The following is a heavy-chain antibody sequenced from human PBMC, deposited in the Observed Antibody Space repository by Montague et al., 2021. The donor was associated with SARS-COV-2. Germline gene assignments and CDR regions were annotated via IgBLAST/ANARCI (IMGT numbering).Heavy chain of an antibody. Sequence: SETLSHTCTVSGGSISSSSYYWGWIRQPPGKGLEWIGSIYYTGSTYYNPSLKSRVTISVDTSKNQFSLKLSSVTAADTAVYYCARDTRIAMLVVVTRYGLDVWGQGTTVTVSS. V-gene: IGHV4-39*07. CDR2: IYYTGST. J-gene: IGHJ6*02. CDR1: GGSISSSSYY. D-gene: IGHD3-22*01. CDR3: ARDTRIAMLVVVTRYGLDV.